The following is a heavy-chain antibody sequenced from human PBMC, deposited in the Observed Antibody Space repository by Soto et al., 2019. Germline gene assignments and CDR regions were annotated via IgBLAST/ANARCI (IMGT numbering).Heavy chain of an antibody. Sequence: SETLSLTCAVYGGSFSGYYWSWIRQPPGKGLEWIGEINHSGSTNYNPSLKSRVTISVDTAKNQFSLKLSSVTAADTAVYYCARGRHYYGSGSYYNKYYYYYYMDVWGKGTTVTV. CDR2: INHSGST. CDR1: GGSFSGYY. D-gene: IGHD3-10*01. CDR3: ARGRHYYGSGSYYNKYYYYYYMDV. J-gene: IGHJ6*03. V-gene: IGHV4-34*01.